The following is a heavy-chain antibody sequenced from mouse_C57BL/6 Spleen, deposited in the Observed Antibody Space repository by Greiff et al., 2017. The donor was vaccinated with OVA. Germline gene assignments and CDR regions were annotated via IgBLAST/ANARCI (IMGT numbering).Heavy chain of an antibody. D-gene: IGHD1-1*01. Sequence: EVHLVESEGGLVQPGSSMKLSCTASGFTFSDYYMAWVRQVPEKGLEWVANINYYGSSTYYLDSLKSRFIISRDNAKNILYLQMSSLKSEDTATYYCARDLRSYFDYWGQGTTLTVSS. CDR3: ARDLRSYFDY. V-gene: IGHV5-16*01. J-gene: IGHJ2*01. CDR2: INYYGSST. CDR1: GFTFSDYY.